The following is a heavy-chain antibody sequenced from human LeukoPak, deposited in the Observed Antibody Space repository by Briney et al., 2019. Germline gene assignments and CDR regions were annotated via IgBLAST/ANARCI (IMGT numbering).Heavy chain of an antibody. CDR1: GFTFSSYA. J-gene: IGHJ6*03. V-gene: IGHV3-48*04. CDR3: AREVADNYYAYYMDV. Sequence: GGSLRLSCAASGFTFSSYAMHWVRQAPGKGLEWVSYISNSGSTIYYADSVKGRFTISRDNAKNSLYPQMNSVRAEDTAMYYCAREVADNYYAYYMDVWGRGTTVTISS. CDR2: ISNSGSTI. D-gene: IGHD2-15*01.